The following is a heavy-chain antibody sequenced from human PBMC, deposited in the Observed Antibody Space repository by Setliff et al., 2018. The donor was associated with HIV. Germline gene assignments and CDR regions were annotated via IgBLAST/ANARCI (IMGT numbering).Heavy chain of an antibody. D-gene: IGHD4-4*01. V-gene: IGHV4-39*07. CDR2: IYYSGST. Sequence: SETLSLTCTVSGGSISSSNYYWGWIRQPPGKGLEWIGSIYYSGSTYYNPSLKSRVTISVDTSKNQFSLRLSSVTAADTAVYYCAREKNDYNNYYFDYWGQGTLVTVS. J-gene: IGHJ4*02. CDR1: GGSISSSNYY. CDR3: AREKNDYNNYYFDY.